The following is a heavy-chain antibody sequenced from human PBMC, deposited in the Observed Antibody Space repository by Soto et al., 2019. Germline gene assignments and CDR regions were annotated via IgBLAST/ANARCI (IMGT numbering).Heavy chain of an antibody. CDR2: ISYDGSNK. Sequence: QVQLVESGGGVVQPGRSLRLSCAASGFTFSSYGMHWVRQAPGKGLEWVAVISYDGSNKYYADSVKGRFTISRDNSKNTLYLQMNSLRAEDTAVYYCAKDGVLLWFGESDFYYMDFWGKGTTVTVSS. CDR3: AKDGVLLWFGESDFYYMDF. V-gene: IGHV3-30*18. D-gene: IGHD3-10*01. J-gene: IGHJ6*03. CDR1: GFTFSSYG.